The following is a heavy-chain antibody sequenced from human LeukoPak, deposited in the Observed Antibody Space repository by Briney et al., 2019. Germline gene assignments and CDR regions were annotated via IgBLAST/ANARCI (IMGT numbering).Heavy chain of an antibody. Sequence: ASVKVSCKASGHTLITYDINWVRQATGQGLEWMGWMNPNSGNTGYGQSFQGRITMTRDISIGTAYMELSNLTSEDTAIYYCTRGSSGRRDNWGQGTLVTVSA. CDR1: GHTLITYD. CDR2: MNPNSGNT. J-gene: IGHJ4*02. CDR3: TRGSSGRRDN. D-gene: IGHD6-19*01. V-gene: IGHV1-8*01.